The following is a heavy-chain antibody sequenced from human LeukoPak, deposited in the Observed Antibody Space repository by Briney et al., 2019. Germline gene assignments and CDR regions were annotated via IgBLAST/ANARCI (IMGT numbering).Heavy chain of an antibody. J-gene: IGHJ4*02. D-gene: IGHD3-10*01. CDR2: ISRSSSTV. V-gene: IGHV3-48*02. Sequence: GGSLRLSCAASGFTFSRYGMNWVRQAPGKGLEWVSYISRSSSTVYYADSVKGRFTISRDNAKNSLYLQMNSLRDEDAAVYYCARDPITMVRGVVRHYFDDWGQGTLVTVSS. CDR1: GFTFSRYG. CDR3: ARDPITMVRGVVRHYFDD.